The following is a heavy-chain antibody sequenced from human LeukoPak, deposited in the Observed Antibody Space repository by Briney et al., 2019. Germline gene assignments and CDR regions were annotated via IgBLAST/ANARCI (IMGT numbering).Heavy chain of an antibody. CDR3: TTEYNFNYYDSSGYYY. J-gene: IGHJ4*02. CDR1: GFTFGDYA. D-gene: IGHD3-22*01. CDR2: IRSKAYGGTT. Sequence: GGSLRLSCTASGFTFGDYAMGWFRQAPGKGLEWVGFIRSKAYGGTTEYAASVKGRFTISRDDSKSIAYLQMNSLKTEDTAVYYCTTEYNFNYYDSSGYYYWGQGTLVTVSS. V-gene: IGHV3-49*03.